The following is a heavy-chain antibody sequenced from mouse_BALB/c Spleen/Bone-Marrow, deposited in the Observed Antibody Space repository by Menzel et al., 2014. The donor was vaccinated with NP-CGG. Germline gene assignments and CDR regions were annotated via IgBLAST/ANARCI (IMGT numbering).Heavy chain of an antibody. D-gene: IGHD3-3*01. CDR3: ARDGGDVDFDY. J-gene: IGHJ2*01. CDR2: IYYSGTI. Sequence: EVQLVESGPGLVKPSQTVSLTCTVTGISITTGNYGWSWIRQFPGNKLEWIGYIYYSGTITSNPSLTSRTTITRDTSKSQFFLEMNSLTAEDTATYYCARDGGDVDFDYWGQGTTLTVSS. CDR1: GISITTGNYG. V-gene: IGHV3-5*02.